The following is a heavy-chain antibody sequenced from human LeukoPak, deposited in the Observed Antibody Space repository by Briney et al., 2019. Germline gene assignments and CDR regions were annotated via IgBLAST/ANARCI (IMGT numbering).Heavy chain of an antibody. CDR1: GFPFSPYA. D-gene: IGHD3-22*01. Sequence: GGSLRLSCAASGFPFSPYAMSWVRQTPGKGLEWVSAISGSGGTTYYPHSVKGRFAISRDNSKNTLYLQINTLRAGDTAVYHCAKVFGYYDSRGYSQYFDYWGQGTLVTVSS. J-gene: IGHJ4*02. CDR2: ISGSGGTT. CDR3: AKVFGYYDSRGYSQYFDY. V-gene: IGHV3-23*01.